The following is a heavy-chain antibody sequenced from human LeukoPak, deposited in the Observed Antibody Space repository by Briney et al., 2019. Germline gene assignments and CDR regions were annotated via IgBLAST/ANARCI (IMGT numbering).Heavy chain of an antibody. Sequence: SETLSLTCTVSGGSISSYYWSWIRQPPGKGLEWIGYIYYSGNTNYNPSLKSRVTISVDTSKNQFSLKLSSVTAADTAVYYCARQDSSGYYLFDYWGQGTLVTVSS. CDR2: IYYSGNT. J-gene: IGHJ4*02. CDR1: GGSISSYY. D-gene: IGHD3-22*01. CDR3: ARQDSSGYYLFDY. V-gene: IGHV4-59*08.